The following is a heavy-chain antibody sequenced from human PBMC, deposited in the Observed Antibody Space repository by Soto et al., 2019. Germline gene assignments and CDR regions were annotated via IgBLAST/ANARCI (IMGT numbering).Heavy chain of an antibody. CDR1: GGSISSYY. J-gene: IGHJ6*02. CDR2: IYYSGST. CDR3: ARGLRLGELSSYYYYYGMDV. Sequence: QVQLQESGPGLVKPSETLSLTCTVSGGSISSYYWSWIRQPPGKGLEWIGYIYYSGSTNYNPSLMRRVTISVDTSKNQFSLKLSSVTAADTAVYYCARGLRLGELSSYYYYYGMDVWGQGTTVTVSS. D-gene: IGHD3-16*02. V-gene: IGHV4-59*01.